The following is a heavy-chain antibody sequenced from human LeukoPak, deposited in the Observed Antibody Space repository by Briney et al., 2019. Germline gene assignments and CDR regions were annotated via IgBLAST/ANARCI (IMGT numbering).Heavy chain of an antibody. V-gene: IGHV4-59*01. Sequence: SETLSLTCTVSGGSISSYYWSWIRQPPGKGLEWIGYIYYSGSTNYNPSLKSRVTISVDTSKNQFSLKLSSVTAADSAVYYCARARYGSSVDYWGQGTPVTVSS. CDR3: ARARYGSSVDY. CDR1: GGSISSYY. D-gene: IGHD6-6*01. J-gene: IGHJ4*02. CDR2: IYYSGST.